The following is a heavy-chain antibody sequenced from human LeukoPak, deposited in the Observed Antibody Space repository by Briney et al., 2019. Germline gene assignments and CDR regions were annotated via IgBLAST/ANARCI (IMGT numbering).Heavy chain of an antibody. CDR2: IYTSGST. CDR1: GGSISSGSYY. D-gene: IGHD2-21*01. V-gene: IGHV4-61*02. CDR3: ARAGITVIDNNWFAP. J-gene: IGHJ5*02. Sequence: PSQTLSLTCTVSGGSISSGSYYWSWIRQPAGKGLEWIGRIYTSGSTNYNPSLKSRVTISVDTSKNQFSLKLSSVTAADTAVYYCARAGITVIDNNWFAPWGQGTLVTVSS.